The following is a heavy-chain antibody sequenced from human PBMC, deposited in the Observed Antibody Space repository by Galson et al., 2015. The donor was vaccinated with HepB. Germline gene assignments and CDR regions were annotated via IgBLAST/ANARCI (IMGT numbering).Heavy chain of an antibody. CDR2: ISASSTYT. CDR3: ARDGDYLSYRPHWLDP. D-gene: IGHD4-17*01. V-gene: IGHV3-11*06. CDR1: GFSFSDYY. Sequence: SLRLSCAASGFSFSDYYMSWIRQAPGKGLEWISYISASSTYTTYADSVKGRFTISRDNAKKSLYLQMDSLRAEDTAVYYCARDGDYLSYRPHWLDPWGQGTLVTVSS. J-gene: IGHJ5*02.